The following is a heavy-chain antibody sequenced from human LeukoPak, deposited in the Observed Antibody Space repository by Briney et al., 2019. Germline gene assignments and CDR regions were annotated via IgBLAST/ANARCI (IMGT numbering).Heavy chain of an antibody. J-gene: IGHJ4*02. CDR3: ASSLEGNFWSGYHF. V-gene: IGHV3-66*01. CDR2: IYSGGST. CDR1: GLTVRSNY. D-gene: IGHD3-3*01. Sequence: PGGSLRLSCAASGLTVRSNYVSWVRQAPAKGLEWVSVIYSGGSTYYADSVKGRFTISRDNSKNTLYLQMNSLRAEDTAVYYCASSLEGNFWSGYHFWGQGTLVTVSS.